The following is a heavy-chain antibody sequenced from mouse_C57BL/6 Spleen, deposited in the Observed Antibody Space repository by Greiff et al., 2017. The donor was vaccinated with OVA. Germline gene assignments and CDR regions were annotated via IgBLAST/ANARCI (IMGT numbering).Heavy chain of an antibody. J-gene: IGHJ2*01. V-gene: IGHV1-53*01. CDR1: GYPFTSYW. CDR3: AREGQLSLYFDY. CDR2: INPSNGGT. D-gene: IGHD3-2*02. Sequence: VQLQQPGTELVKPGASVKLSCKASGYPFTSYWMHWVKQRPGQGLEWIGNINPSNGGTNYNEKFKSKATLTVDKSSSTAYMQLSSLTSEDSAVYYCAREGQLSLYFDYWGQGTTLTVSS.